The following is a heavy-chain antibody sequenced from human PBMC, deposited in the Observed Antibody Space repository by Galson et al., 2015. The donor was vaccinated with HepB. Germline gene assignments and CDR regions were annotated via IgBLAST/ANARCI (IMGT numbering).Heavy chain of an antibody. D-gene: IGHD3-10*01. CDR2: IKSKTDGGTT. CDR3: TTDRGFGYYFDY. Sequence: SLRLSCAASGFTFSNAWMSWVRQAPGKGLEWVDRIKSKTDGGTTDYAAPVKGRFTISRDDSKNTLYLQMNSLKTEDTAVYYCTTDRGFGYYFDYWGQGTLVTVSS. J-gene: IGHJ4*02. CDR1: GFTFSNAW. V-gene: IGHV3-15*01.